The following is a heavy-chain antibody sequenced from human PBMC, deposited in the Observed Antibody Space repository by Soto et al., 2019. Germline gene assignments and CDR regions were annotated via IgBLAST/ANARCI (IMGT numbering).Heavy chain of an antibody. CDR2: ISHDGSNK. CDR1: GFTFTTCG. V-gene: IGHV3-30*03. D-gene: IGHD3-3*01. J-gene: IGHJ6*03. Sequence: QLQLVESGGGVVQPGRSLRLSCAASGFTFTTCGMHWVRQAPGKGLEWVALISHDGSNKYYAESVKGRFTISRDNSKNTLNLQMNSLRAEDTAVYYCASNYYDFWSGYYDYYYLDVWGKGTTVTVSS. CDR3: ASNYYDFWSGYYDYYYLDV.